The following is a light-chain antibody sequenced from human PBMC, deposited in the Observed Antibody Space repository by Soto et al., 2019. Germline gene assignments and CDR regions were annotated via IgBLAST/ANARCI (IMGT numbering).Light chain of an antibody. J-gene: IGKJ2*01. CDR3: QQRGNWPYS. V-gene: IGKV3-11*01. CDR2: DVS. Sequence: ETVLTQSPATLSLSPGERATLSCRASQSVNSYLAWYQQKPGQAPRLLIFDVSSRATGIPARFSGSGSGTDFTLTISSLEPEDFAVYYCQQRGNWPYSFGQGTKLEIK. CDR1: QSVNSY.